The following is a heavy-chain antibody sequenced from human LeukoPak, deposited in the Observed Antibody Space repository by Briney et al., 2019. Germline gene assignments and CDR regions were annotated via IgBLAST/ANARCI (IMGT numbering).Heavy chain of an antibody. D-gene: IGHD3-10*01. J-gene: IGHJ4*02. CDR2: ISAYNGNT. CDR1: GYTFTSYG. Sequence: ASVKVSCTASGYTFTSYGISWVRQAPGQGLEWMGWISAYNGNTNYAQKLQGRVTMTTDTSTSTAYMELRSLRSDDTAVYYCARVIMHYGSGSYYSPLDYWGQGTLVTVSS. V-gene: IGHV1-18*01. CDR3: ARVIMHYGSGSYYSPLDY.